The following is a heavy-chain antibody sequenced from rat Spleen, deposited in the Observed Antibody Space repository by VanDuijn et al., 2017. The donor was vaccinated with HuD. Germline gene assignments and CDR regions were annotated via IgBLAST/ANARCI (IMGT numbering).Heavy chain of an antibody. J-gene: IGHJ4*01. CDR1: GFTFSNFD. V-gene: IGHV5-25*01. D-gene: IGHD1-6*01. CDR3: ASLMYTPDYLGVMDA. CDR2: ISPSGVT. Sequence: EVQLVESGGGLVRPGGSLKLSCSVSGFTFSNFDMAWVRQAPTKGLEWVSSISPSGVTYYRDSVKGRFTISRDNAESTLYLQMDSLRSEATATYYCASLMYTPDYLGVMDAWGQGASVTVSS.